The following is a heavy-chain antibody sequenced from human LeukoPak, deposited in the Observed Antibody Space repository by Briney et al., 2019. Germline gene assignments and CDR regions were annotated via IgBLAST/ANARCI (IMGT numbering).Heavy chain of an antibody. Sequence: SETLSLTCTVSGGSISSSHYYWSWIRQPPGKGLEWLGEINHSGSTNYNPSLKSRVTISVDTSKNQFSLKLSSVTAADTAVYYCARAGSHSTSWLFWFDPWGQGTLVTVSS. D-gene: IGHD6-13*01. V-gene: IGHV4-39*07. CDR3: ARAGSHSTSWLFWFDP. CDR1: GGSISSSHYY. J-gene: IGHJ5*02. CDR2: INHSGST.